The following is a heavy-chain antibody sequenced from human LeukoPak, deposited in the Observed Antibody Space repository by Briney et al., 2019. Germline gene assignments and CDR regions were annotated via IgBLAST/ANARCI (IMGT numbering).Heavy chain of an antibody. J-gene: IGHJ5*02. Sequence: PSGTLSLTCTVSGGSISSYYWSWIRQPPGKGLEWIGYIYYSGSTNYNPSLKSRVTISVDTSKNQFSLKLSSVTAADTAVYYCVRGYSIRGDGFDPWGQGTLVTVSS. CDR3: VRGYSIRGDGFDP. V-gene: IGHV4-59*01. CDR2: IYYSGST. D-gene: IGHD5-18*01. CDR1: GGSISSYY.